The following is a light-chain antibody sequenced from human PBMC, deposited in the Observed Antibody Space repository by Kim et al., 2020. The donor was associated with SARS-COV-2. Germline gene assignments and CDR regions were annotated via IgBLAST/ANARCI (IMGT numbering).Light chain of an antibody. CDR2: GAS. J-gene: IGKJ2*01. CDR1: QSVSSN. Sequence: GSPGERATLACKASQSVSSNLAWYQQKPGQAPRLLIYGASTRATGIPARFSGSGSGTEFALTISSLQSEDFAVYYCQQYNNWPYTFGQGTKLEI. V-gene: IGKV3-15*01. CDR3: QQYNNWPYT.